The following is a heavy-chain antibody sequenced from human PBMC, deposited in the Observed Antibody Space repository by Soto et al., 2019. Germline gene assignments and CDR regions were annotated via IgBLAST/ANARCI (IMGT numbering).Heavy chain of an antibody. CDR2: IIPILGIA. CDR3: ARGYCSSTSGYVFAFDPGAFDL. Sequence: QVQLVQSGAEVKKPGSSVKVSCKASGGTFSSYTISWVRQAPGQGREWMGRIIPILGIANYAQKFQGRVTITADKSTSTAYMELSSLRSEDTAVYYCARGYCSSTSGYVFAFDPGAFDLWGQGTMVTVSS. J-gene: IGHJ3*01. D-gene: IGHD2-2*01. CDR1: GGTFSSYT. V-gene: IGHV1-69*02.